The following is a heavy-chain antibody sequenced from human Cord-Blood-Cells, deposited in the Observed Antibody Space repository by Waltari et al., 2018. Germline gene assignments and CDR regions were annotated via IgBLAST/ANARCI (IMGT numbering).Heavy chain of an antibody. CDR2: FDPEDGET. CDR1: GYTHTEVS. D-gene: IGHD3-16*01. V-gene: IGHV1-24*01. Sequence: QVQLVQSGAEVKKPGASVKVSCKVSGYTHTEVSIHWVRQAPGKGLEWMGGFDPEDGETIYAQKFQGRVTMTEDTSTDTAYMELSSLRSEDTAVYYCATDQGGFDAFDIWGQGTMVTVSS. J-gene: IGHJ3*02. CDR3: ATDQGGFDAFDI.